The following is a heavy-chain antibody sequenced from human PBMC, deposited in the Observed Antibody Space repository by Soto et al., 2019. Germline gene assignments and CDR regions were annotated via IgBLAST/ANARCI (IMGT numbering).Heavy chain of an antibody. Sequence: ASVKVSCKASGYTFTSYAMHWVRQAPGQRLEWMGRINAGNGNTKYSQKFQGRVTITRDTSASTAYMELSSLRSEDTAVYYCAREFIMITFGGVILGDAFDIWGQGTMVTVSS. V-gene: IGHV1-3*01. CDR1: GYTFTSYA. D-gene: IGHD3-16*01. J-gene: IGHJ3*02. CDR3: AREFIMITFGGVILGDAFDI. CDR2: INAGNGNT.